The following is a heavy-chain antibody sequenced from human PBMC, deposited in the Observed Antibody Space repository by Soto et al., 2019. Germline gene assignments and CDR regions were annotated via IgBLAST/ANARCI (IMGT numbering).Heavy chain of an antibody. CDR2: AHHSGRT. J-gene: IGHJ4*02. CDR1: GDSRSSSNW. CDR3: ARSEATALDY. V-gene: IGHV4-4*02. Sequence: SETLSLTCTVSGDSRSSSNWWNWVRQSPGKGLEWIGEAHHSGRTNYNPSFKSRVTISVDRSQKQVSLKLNSVTAADTALYYCARSEATALDYWGQGTLVTV.